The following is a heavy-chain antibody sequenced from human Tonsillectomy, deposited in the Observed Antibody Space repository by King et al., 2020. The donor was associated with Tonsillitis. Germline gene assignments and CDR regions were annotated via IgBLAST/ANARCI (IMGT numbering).Heavy chain of an antibody. CDR3: ASESIALTGGIDY. CDR2: IYSSGST. Sequence: QLQESGPGLVKPSETLSLTCTVSRGSITYYYWTWIRQPAGKGLEWIGRIYSSGSTNYNPSLKSRVTMSLDTSKNQFSLKLSSVTAAETAMYYCASESIALTGGIDYWGQGTLVTVSS. J-gene: IGHJ4*02. CDR1: RGSITYYY. V-gene: IGHV4-4*07. D-gene: IGHD3-9*01.